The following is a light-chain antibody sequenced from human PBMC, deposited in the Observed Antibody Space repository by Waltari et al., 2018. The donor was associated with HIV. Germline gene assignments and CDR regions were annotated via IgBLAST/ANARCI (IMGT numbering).Light chain of an antibody. CDR2: GNH. V-gene: IGLV1-44*01. CDR1: SSNIGTKT. Sequence: QSVLTQPPSASGTPGQRVTISCSGSSSNIGTKTVNWYQQLPGSAPKFLMYGNHVRPSGVPDRFSGSNSGTSASLAISGLRSEDEADYYCAAWDDSLNAWVFGGGTKVTVL. CDR3: AAWDDSLNAWV. J-gene: IGLJ3*02.